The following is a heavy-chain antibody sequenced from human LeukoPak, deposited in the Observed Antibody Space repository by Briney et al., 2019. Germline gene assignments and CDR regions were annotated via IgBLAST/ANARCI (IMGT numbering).Heavy chain of an antibody. CDR1: GGSISNYY. V-gene: IGHV4-4*07. Sequence: PSETLSLTCTVSGGSISNYYWSWIRQPAGKGLEWIGRIYTSGSTNYNPSLKSRVTMSVDTSKNQFSLKLSSVTAADTAVYYCARASLVRGAPDYYFDYWGQGTLVTVSS. CDR2: IYTSGST. J-gene: IGHJ4*02. CDR3: ARASLVRGAPDYYFDY. D-gene: IGHD3-10*01.